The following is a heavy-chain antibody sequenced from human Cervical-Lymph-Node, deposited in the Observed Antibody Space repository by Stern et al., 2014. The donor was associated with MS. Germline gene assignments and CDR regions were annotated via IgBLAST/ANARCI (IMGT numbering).Heavy chain of an antibody. V-gene: IGHV3-33*01. Sequence: QVQLVESGGGVVQPGRSLRLSCAASGFTFSSYGMHWVRQAPGKGLEWVAVIWYDGSNKYYADSVKGRFTISRDNSKNTLYLQMNSLRAEDTAVYYCARTRVVYDSSYYGMDVWGQGTTVTVSS. CDR3: ARTRVVYDSSYYGMDV. CDR1: GFTFSSYG. CDR2: IWYDGSNK. D-gene: IGHD3-3*01. J-gene: IGHJ6*02.